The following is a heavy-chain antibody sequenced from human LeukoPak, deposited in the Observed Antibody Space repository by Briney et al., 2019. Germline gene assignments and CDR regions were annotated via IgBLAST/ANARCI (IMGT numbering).Heavy chain of an antibody. CDR1: GFTFSSSW. J-gene: IGHJ3*02. D-gene: IGHD2-15*01. Sequence: GGSLRLSCAASGFTFSSSWMHWVRQAPGKGLVWVSRINSDGSLTNYADSVKGRFTISRDNAKNSLYLQMNSLRAEDTAVYYCARSPVVVVAATRTGAFDIWGQGTMVTVSS. V-gene: IGHV3-74*01. CDR3: ARSPVVVVAATRTGAFDI. CDR2: INSDGSLT.